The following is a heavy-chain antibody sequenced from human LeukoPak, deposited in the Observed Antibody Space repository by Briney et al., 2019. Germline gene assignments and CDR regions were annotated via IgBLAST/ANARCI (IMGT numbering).Heavy chain of an antibody. CDR3: ARTVPSSDAFGI. CDR2: IYYSGST. Sequence: PSETLSLTCTVSGGSISSYYWSWIRQPPGKGLEWIGYIYYSGSTNYNPSLKSRVTISVDTSKNQFSLKLSSVTAADTAVYYCARTVPSSDAFGIWGQGTMVTVSS. V-gene: IGHV4-59*08. CDR1: GGSISSYY. J-gene: IGHJ3*02. D-gene: IGHD3-10*01.